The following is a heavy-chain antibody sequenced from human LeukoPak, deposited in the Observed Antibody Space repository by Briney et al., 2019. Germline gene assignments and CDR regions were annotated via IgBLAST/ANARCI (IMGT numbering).Heavy chain of an antibody. Sequence: PGGSLRLSCAASGFTFSSYGMHWVRQAPGKGLEWVAVISYEGSNKYYADSVKGRFTISRDNSKNTLYLQMNSLRAEDTAVYYCAKVLVRGTAGGYDYGWPFDYWGQGTLVTVSS. CDR3: AKVLVRGTAGGYDYGWPFDY. V-gene: IGHV3-30*18. CDR2: ISYEGSNK. J-gene: IGHJ4*02. CDR1: GFTFSSYG. D-gene: IGHD5-12*01.